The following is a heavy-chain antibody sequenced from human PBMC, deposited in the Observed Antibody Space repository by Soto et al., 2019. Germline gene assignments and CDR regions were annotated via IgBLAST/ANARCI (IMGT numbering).Heavy chain of an antibody. CDR1: GFTFSSYG. J-gene: IGHJ4*02. V-gene: IGHV3-30*18. Sequence: PGGSLRLSCAASGFTFSSYGMHWVRQAPGKGLEWVAVISYDGSNKYYADSVKSRFTISRDNSKNTLYLQMNSLRAEDTAVYYCAKYYDILTGQTLIWDLGGQGTLVTVSS. CDR3: AKYYDILTGQTLIWDL. D-gene: IGHD3-9*01. CDR2: ISYDGSNK.